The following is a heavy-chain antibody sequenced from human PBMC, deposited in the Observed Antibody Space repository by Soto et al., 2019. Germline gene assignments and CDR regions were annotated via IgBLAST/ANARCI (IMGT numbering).Heavy chain of an antibody. J-gene: IGHJ6*03. CDR1: GGSFSGYY. Sequence: QVQLQQWGAGLLKPSETLSLTCAVYGGSFSGYYWSWIRQPPGKGLEWIGEINHSGSTNYNPSLKSRVTISVDTSKNQFSLKLSSVTAADTAVYYCARGGMTGGFWYYYYMDVWGKGTTVTVSS. V-gene: IGHV4-34*01. D-gene: IGHD3-3*01. CDR2: INHSGST. CDR3: ARGGMTGGFWYYYYMDV.